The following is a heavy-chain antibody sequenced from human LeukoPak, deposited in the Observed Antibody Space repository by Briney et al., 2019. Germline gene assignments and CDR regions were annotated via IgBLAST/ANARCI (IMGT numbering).Heavy chain of an antibody. CDR3: AKGVPVAMVDY. V-gene: IGHV3-30*18. Sequence: GRSLRLSCAASGFTFSSYGMHWVRQAPGKGLEWVAVISYDGSNKYYADSVKGRFTISRDNSKNTLYLQMNSLRAEDTAVYYCAKGVPVAMVDYWGQGTLVTVSS. D-gene: IGHD2-2*01. CDR1: GFTFSSYG. CDR2: ISYDGSNK. J-gene: IGHJ4*02.